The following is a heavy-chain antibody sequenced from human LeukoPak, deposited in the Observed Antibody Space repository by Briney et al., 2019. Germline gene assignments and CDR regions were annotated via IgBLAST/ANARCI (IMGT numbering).Heavy chain of an antibody. D-gene: IGHD6-13*01. V-gene: IGHV1-69*06. J-gene: IGHJ4*02. Sequence: SVKVSCKASGGTFSSYAISWVRQAPGQGLEWMGGIIPIFGTANYAQKFQGRVTITADKSTGTAYMELSSLRSEDTAVYYCARDWGSSWYVSFGYWGQGTLVTVSS. CDR3: ARDWGSSWYVSFGY. CDR1: GGTFSSYA. CDR2: IIPIFGTA.